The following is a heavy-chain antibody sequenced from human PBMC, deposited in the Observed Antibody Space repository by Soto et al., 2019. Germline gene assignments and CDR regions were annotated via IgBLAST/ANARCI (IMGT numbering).Heavy chain of an antibody. V-gene: IGHV3-23*01. D-gene: IGHD1-7*01. CDR2: ISGSGGST. Sequence: EVQLLESGGGLVQPGGSLRLSCAASGFTFSSYAMSWVRQAPGKGLEWVSAISGSGGSTYYADSVKGRFTISRDNSKNTLYLQMNSLRAEDTAVYYCAKQIAGTTPGAVAPPFDYWGQGTLVTVSS. CDR1: GFTFSSYA. J-gene: IGHJ4*02. CDR3: AKQIAGTTPGAVAPPFDY.